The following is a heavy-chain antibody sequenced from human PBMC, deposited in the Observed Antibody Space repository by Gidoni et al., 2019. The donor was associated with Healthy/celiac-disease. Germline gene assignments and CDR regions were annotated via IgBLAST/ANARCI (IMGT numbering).Heavy chain of an antibody. CDR3: AKDMYGDYVSSFDY. Sequence: EVQLLESGGGLVPPGGSLRPSCAASGFTFSGYAMSWVRQAPGKGLGWVSAISGGGGSTYYSDSVKGRFTISRDNSKNTLYLQMNSLRAEDTAVYYCAKDMYGDYVSSFDYWGQGTLVTVSS. J-gene: IGHJ4*02. CDR2: ISGGGGST. D-gene: IGHD4-17*01. CDR1: GFTFSGYA. V-gene: IGHV3-23*01.